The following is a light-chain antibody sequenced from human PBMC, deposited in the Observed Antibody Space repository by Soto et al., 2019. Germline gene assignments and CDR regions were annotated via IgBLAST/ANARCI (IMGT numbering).Light chain of an antibody. CDR3: LQDETYHWT. Sequence: AIPMTQSPSSLSASVGDRVTISCRASQDVRNFLSWYQQKPGRAPKLLIYGASSLQSGVPSRFSGSGSGTDFTLTINNLQPEDFATYYCLQDETYHWTFGQGTKVEIK. CDR1: QDVRNF. J-gene: IGKJ1*01. CDR2: GAS. V-gene: IGKV1-6*01.